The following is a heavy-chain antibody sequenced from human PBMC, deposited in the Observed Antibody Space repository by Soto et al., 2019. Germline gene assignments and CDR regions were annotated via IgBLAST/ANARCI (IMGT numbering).Heavy chain of an antibody. J-gene: IGHJ4*02. CDR2: ISGSGGST. CDR1: GFTFSSYA. V-gene: IGHV3-23*01. D-gene: IGHD5-18*01. Sequence: GGSLRLSCAASGFTFSSYAMSWVRQAPGKGLEWVSAISGSGGSTYYADSVKGRFTISRDNSKNTLYLQMNSLRAEDTAVYYFAKDALGYSYGPNFFDYWGQGTLVTVSS. CDR3: AKDALGYSYGPNFFDY.